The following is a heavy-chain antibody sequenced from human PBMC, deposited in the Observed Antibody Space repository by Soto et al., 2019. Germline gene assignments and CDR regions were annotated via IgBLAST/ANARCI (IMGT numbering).Heavy chain of an antibody. J-gene: IGHJ3*02. CDR1: GYPFTGYY. D-gene: IGHD6-13*01. Sequence: ASVQVSCKASGYPFTGYYMHWVRQAPGQGLEWMGWINPNSGGTNYAQKFQGRVTMTRDTSISTAYMELSSLRSEDTAVYYCARAALDTSSWQSSAFDIWGQGTRVTVSS. CDR3: ARAALDTSSWQSSAFDI. V-gene: IGHV1-2*02. CDR2: INPNSGGT.